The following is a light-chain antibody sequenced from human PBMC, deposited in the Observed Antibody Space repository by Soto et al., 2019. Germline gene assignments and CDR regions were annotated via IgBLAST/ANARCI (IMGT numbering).Light chain of an antibody. V-gene: IGKV3-15*01. CDR2: VAS. J-gene: IGKJ1*01. Sequence: EIVMTQSPATLSVSPGERSTLSCSASQSISGALAWYQQKPVQAPRLLIYVASTRATSFPARFSGSGSGTDFTLTISSLQSEDFAVYYCQQYNNWPWTFGQGTKVDIK. CDR3: QQYNNWPWT. CDR1: QSISGA.